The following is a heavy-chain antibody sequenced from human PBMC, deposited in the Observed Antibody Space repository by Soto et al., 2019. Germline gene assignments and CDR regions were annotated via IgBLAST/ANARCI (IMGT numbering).Heavy chain of an antibody. CDR3: VLGYYDSSGLAYFDY. J-gene: IGHJ4*02. D-gene: IGHD3-22*01. Sequence: PSETLSLTCAVSGGYIRSSNWWSWVRQPPGKGLEWIGEIYHSGSTNYNPSLKSRVTISVDKSKNQFSLKLSSVTAADTAVYYCVLGYYDSSGLAYFDYWGQGTLVTVSS. CDR2: IYHSGST. CDR1: GGYIRSSNW. V-gene: IGHV4-4*02.